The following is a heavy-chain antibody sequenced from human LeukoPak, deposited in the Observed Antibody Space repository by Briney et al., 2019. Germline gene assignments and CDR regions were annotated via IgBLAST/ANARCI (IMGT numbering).Heavy chain of an antibody. Sequence: NPSETPSLTCAVYGGSFSGYYWSWIRQPPGKGLEWIGEINHSGSTNYNPSLKSRVTISVDTSKNQFSLKLSSVTAADTAVYYCASWFGELFGNNWFDPWGQGTLVTVSS. CDR2: INHSGST. V-gene: IGHV4-34*01. CDR1: GGSFSGYY. J-gene: IGHJ5*02. D-gene: IGHD3-10*01. CDR3: ASWFGELFGNNWFDP.